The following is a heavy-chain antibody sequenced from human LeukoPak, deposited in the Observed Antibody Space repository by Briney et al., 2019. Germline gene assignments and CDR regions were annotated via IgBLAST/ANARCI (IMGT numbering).Heavy chain of an antibody. CDR2: INHSGST. CDR1: GGSFSGYY. CDR3: ARVRMPMYYFDY. J-gene: IGHJ4*02. V-gene: IGHV4-34*01. D-gene: IGHD2-2*01. Sequence: PSETLSLTCAVYGGSFSGYYWSWIRQPPGKGLEWIGEINHSGSTNYNPSLKSRVTISVDTSKNQFSLKLSSVTAADTAVYYCARVRMPMYYFDYWGQGTLVTVSS.